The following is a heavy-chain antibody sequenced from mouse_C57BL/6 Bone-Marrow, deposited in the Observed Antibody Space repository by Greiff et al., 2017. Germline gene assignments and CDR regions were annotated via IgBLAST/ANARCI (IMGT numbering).Heavy chain of an antibody. CDR2: FHPYNDDT. V-gene: IGHV1-47*01. CDR3: ARTYYSKGGYAMAY. CDR1: GYTFTTYP. D-gene: IGHD2-5*01. Sequence: QVQLKEPGAELVKPGASVKMSCKASGYTFTTYPIEWMKQNHGKSLEWIGNFHPYNDDTKYNEKFKGKATLTVEKSSSTVYLELSRLTSDDSAVXYCARTYYSKGGYAMAYWGQGTSVTVSS. J-gene: IGHJ4*01.